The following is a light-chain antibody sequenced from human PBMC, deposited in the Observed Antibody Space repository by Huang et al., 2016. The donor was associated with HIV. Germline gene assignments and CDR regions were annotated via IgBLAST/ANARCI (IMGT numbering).Light chain of an antibody. Sequence: LAPRVRPPLPCRRRHVVSRIYSPWYQRTPSQAPRRLIHGASSRATGLPDRFSCSGSGTDFTLTISRLEPEDFAVYYCQQYGSSSWTFGQGTKVEIK. CDR3: QQYGSSSWT. CDR2: GAS. V-gene: IGKV3-20*01. CDR1: HVVSRIY. J-gene: IGKJ1*01.